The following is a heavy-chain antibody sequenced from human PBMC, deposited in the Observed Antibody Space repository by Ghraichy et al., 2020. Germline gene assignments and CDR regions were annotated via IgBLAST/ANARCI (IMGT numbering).Heavy chain of an antibody. V-gene: IGHV4-30-2*01. CDR3: ARDDSGGHRYFDL. CDR1: GGSISSGGYS. J-gene: IGHJ2*01. Sequence: SETLPLTCAVSGGSISSGGYSWSWIRQPPGKGLEWIGYIYHSGSTYYNPSLKSRVTISVDRSKNQFSLKLSSVTAADTAVYYCARDDSGGHRYFDLWGRGTLVTVSS. D-gene: IGHD2-15*01. CDR2: IYHSGST.